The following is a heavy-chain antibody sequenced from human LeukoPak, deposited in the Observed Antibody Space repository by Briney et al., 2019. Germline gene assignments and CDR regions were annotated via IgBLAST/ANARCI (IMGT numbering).Heavy chain of an antibody. Sequence: GGSLRLSCAASRFTFSSYAMSWVRQAPVKGLEWVSAISGSGGSTYYADSVKGRFTISRDNSKNTLYLQMNSLRAEDTAVYYCATQRLVLSRIDYWGQGTLVTVSS. D-gene: IGHD6-19*01. CDR2: ISGSGGST. V-gene: IGHV3-23*01. CDR3: ATQRLVLSRIDY. J-gene: IGHJ4*02. CDR1: RFTFSSYA.